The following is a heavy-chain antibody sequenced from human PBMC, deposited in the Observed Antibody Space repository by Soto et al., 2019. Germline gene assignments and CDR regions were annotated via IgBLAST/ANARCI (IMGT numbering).Heavy chain of an antibody. Sequence: SETLSLTCTVSGGSISNFYWSWIRQPPGKGLEWIGYISYSGNTNYNPSLKSRVSVSVDTSKNQLSLNLTSVTAADTAVYYCARAPMVLSRSYFDSWGQGTPVTVSS. D-gene: IGHD2-8*01. CDR3: ARAPMVLSRSYFDS. J-gene: IGHJ4*02. V-gene: IGHV4-59*01. CDR1: GGSISNFY. CDR2: ISYSGNT.